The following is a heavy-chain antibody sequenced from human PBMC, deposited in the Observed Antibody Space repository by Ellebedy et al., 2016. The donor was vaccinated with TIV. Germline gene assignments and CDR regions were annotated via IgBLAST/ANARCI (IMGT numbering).Heavy chain of an antibody. CDR3: ARGWSTPNS. CDR1: GFTFSNYN. CDR2: IRSTGSAK. V-gene: IGHV3-48*01. J-gene: IGHJ4*02. D-gene: IGHD2-15*01. Sequence: GESLKIPCAASGFTFSNYNMNWVRQTPGKGLEWVSSIRSTGSAKYYAESVKGRFTIPRDNAQNTLFLQMNSLRVEDTAVYYCARGWSTPNSWGQGTLVIVSS.